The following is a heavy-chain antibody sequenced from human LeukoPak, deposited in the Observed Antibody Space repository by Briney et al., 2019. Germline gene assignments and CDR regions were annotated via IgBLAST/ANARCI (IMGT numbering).Heavy chain of an antibody. D-gene: IGHD1-1*01. CDR3: AEDQKLQPFHY. J-gene: IGHJ4*02. Sequence: GGSLRLSCAASGFTFSSYWMSWVRQAPGKGLEWVAFIQFDGSDEHYAESVKGRITISRDNSKNTLYLQMDSLRPEDTSVYYCAEDQKLQPFHYWGQGTLVTVSS. CDR2: IQFDGSDE. CDR1: GFTFSSYW. V-gene: IGHV3-30*02.